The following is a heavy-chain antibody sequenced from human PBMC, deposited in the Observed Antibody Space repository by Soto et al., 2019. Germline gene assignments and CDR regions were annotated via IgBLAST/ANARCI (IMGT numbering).Heavy chain of an antibody. Sequence: QVQLVQSGGEVKKHGASVKVSCKTSGYRFTTDGISWVRQAPGQGLEWMGWISAYNGNTNYAQKLQGRVTMTTDTSTSTAYMELRSLRSDDTAVYYCAREGPAPYYYYGMDVSGQGSTVTVSS. CDR2: ISAYNGNT. CDR1: GYRFTTDG. V-gene: IGHV1-18*01. J-gene: IGHJ6*02. CDR3: AREGPAPYYYYGMDV.